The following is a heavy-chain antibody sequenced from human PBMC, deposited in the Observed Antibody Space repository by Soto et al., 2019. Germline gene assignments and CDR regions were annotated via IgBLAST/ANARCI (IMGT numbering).Heavy chain of an antibody. CDR2: IITILGIA. CDR1: GVTFSSYT. Sequence: QVQLVQSGAEVKKPGSSVKVSCKASGVTFSSYTISWVRQAPGQGLEWMGRIITILGIANYAQKFQGRVTITADKSTSTAYMEMSSLRSEDTAVHYCASRYDSSDYWGQGTLVTVSS. D-gene: IGHD3-22*01. CDR3: ASRYDSSDY. J-gene: IGHJ4*02. V-gene: IGHV1-69*02.